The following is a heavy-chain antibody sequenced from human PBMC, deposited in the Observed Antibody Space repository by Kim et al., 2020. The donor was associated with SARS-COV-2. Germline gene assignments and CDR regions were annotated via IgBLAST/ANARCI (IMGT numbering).Heavy chain of an antibody. D-gene: IGHD5-18*01. J-gene: IGHJ4*02. V-gene: IGHV3-33*08. Sequence: GGSLRLSCAASGFTFSSYGMHWVRQAPGKGLEWVAVIWYDGSNKYYADSVKGRFTISRDNSKNTLYLQMNGLRAEDTAVYYCARGLEELWLPSNAPHFDYWGQGTLVTVSS. CDR2: IWYDGSNK. CDR3: ARGLEELWLPSNAPHFDY. CDR1: GFTFSSYG.